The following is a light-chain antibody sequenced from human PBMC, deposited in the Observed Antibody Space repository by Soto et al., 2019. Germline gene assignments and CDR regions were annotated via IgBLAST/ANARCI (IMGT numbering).Light chain of an antibody. V-gene: IGKV3-15*01. J-gene: IGKJ3*01. Sequence: EIVMTQSPATLSVSPGERATLSCRASQSVSSNVIWFQQKPGQAPRLLIFGASTRATGIPARFSGSGSGTEFTLTISSLQSEDFAVYYCHQDNIWPRTFGPGTKVDIK. CDR1: QSVSSN. CDR2: GAS. CDR3: HQDNIWPRT.